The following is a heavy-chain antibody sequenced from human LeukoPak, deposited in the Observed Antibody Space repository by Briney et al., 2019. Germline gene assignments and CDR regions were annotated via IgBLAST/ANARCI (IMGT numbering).Heavy chain of an antibody. J-gene: IGHJ4*02. D-gene: IGHD6-19*01. CDR3: ALTLGLTLYSSGWRGGDY. CDR2: ISSSSSYI. CDR1: GFTFSSYI. V-gene: IGHV3-21*01. Sequence: GGSLRLSCAASGFTFSSYIMNWVRQAPGKGLEWVSSISSSSSYIYYADSVKGRFTISRDNAKNSLYLQMNSLRAEDTAVYYCALTLGLTLYSSGWRGGDYWGQGTLVTVSS.